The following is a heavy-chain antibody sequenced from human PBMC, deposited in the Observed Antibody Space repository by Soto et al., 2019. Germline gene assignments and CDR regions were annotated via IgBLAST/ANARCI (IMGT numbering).Heavy chain of an antibody. D-gene: IGHD2-2*03. J-gene: IGHJ6*02. CDR2: IYYSENT. V-gene: IGHV4-39*01. CDR3: ARLNGYCVSTNCHGYYGMDV. Sequence: SSETLSLTCTVSGGSVSSWSYYWSWIRQPPGKGLEWIGYIYYSENTNYNPSLMSRVTISVDTSKNEFSLRLSSVTAADTAVYYCARLNGYCVSTNCHGYYGMDVWGQGTTVTVSS. CDR1: GGSVSSWSYY.